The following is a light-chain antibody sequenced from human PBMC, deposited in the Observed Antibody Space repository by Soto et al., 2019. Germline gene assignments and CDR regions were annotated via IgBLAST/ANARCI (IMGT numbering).Light chain of an antibody. Sequence: EIVLTQSPGTLSLSPGERATLSCRDSLSFRINYLAWYQQKSGQAPRLLIYGASSRATGIPDRFSGTGSGTDFTLTISRLEPEDFAVYYCQQYGGSPYTFGQGTKLEIK. V-gene: IGKV3-20*01. CDR2: GAS. J-gene: IGKJ2*01. CDR3: QQYGGSPYT. CDR1: LSFRINY.